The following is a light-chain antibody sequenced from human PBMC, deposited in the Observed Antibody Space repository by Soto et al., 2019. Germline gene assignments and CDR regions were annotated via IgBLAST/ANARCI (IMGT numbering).Light chain of an antibody. V-gene: IGLV2-8*01. CDR1: SSDVGAYNY. J-gene: IGLJ3*02. Sequence: QSALTQPPSASGSPGQSVTISCTGTSSDVGAYNYVSWYQQHPGKAPKLMIYEVTKRPSGVPHRFSASKSGNTASLTVSGHDAEDAADYYCTSYVGNNIWVFGGGTKLTVL. CDR3: TSYVGNNIWV. CDR2: EVT.